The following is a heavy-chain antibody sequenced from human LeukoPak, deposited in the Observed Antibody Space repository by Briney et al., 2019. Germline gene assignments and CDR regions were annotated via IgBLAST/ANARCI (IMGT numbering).Heavy chain of an antibody. CDR3: ARDGVPAAFDY. J-gene: IGHJ4*02. D-gene: IGHD2-2*01. V-gene: IGHV3-48*03. Sequence: GGSLRLSCAASGFTFSSYEMNWVRQAPGKGLEWVSYIGSFGTTISYADSVKGRFTISRDNAKNSVYLQMNSLRGDDTAVYYCARDGVPAAFDYWGQGTLVTVSS. CDR2: IGSFGTTI. CDR1: GFTFSSYE.